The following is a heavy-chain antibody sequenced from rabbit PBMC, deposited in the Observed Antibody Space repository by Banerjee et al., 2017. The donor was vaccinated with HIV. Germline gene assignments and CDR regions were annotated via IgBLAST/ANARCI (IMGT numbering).Heavy chain of an antibody. V-gene: IGHV1S40*01. CDR1: GFSWGSSGY. J-gene: IGHJ6*01. Sequence: QSLEESGGDLVKPGASLTLTCTASGFSWGSSGYMFWVRQAPGKGLEWIACIHAGSSGSTYYASWAKGRFTISKTSSTTVTLQMTSLTAADTATYFCARGGVGTTYPYGGMDLWGPGTLVTVS. CDR3: ARGGVGTTYPYGGMDL. CDR2: IHAGSSGST. D-gene: IGHD8-1*01.